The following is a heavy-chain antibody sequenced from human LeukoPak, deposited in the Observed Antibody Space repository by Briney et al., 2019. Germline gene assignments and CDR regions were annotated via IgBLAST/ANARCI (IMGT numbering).Heavy chain of an antibody. D-gene: IGHD3-16*01. CDR3: AREAAFGGDRASYYYYMDV. V-gene: IGHV1-8*01. J-gene: IGHJ6*03. CDR1: GYTFTSYD. Sequence: ASVKVSCKASGYTFTSYDINWVRQATGQGLEWMGWMNPNSGNTGYAQKFQGRVTMTRNTSISTAYMELSSLRSEDTAVYYCAREAAFGGDRASYYYYMDVWGKGTTVTISS. CDR2: MNPNSGNT.